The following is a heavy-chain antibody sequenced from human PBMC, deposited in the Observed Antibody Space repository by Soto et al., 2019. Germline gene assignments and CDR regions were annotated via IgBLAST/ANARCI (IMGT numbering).Heavy chain of an antibody. J-gene: IGHJ6*02. CDR1: GGSISSYY. V-gene: IGHV4-59*01. Sequence: SETLSLTCTVSGGSISSYYWSWIRQPPGKGLEWIGYIYYSGSTNYNPSLKSRVTISVDTSKNQFSLKLSSVTAADTAVYYCASSRAFIAARPYYYYGMDVWGQGATVTVSS. CDR2: IYYSGST. D-gene: IGHD6-6*01. CDR3: ASSRAFIAARPYYYYGMDV.